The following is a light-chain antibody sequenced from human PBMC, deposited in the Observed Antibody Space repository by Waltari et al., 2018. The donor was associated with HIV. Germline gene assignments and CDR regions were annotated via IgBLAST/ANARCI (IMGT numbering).Light chain of an antibody. V-gene: IGLV2-14*01. CDR3: SSYTTGSTLV. J-gene: IGLJ3*02. Sequence: SALTQPASVSGSPGQSITISCTGTSRDVGGSDYVSWYQHDPGKAPKVIIYDVSKRPSVVSNRFSGSKSGNTASLTISGLQAEDEADYYCSSYTTGSTLVFGGGTTVTVL. CDR1: SRDVGGSDY. CDR2: DVS.